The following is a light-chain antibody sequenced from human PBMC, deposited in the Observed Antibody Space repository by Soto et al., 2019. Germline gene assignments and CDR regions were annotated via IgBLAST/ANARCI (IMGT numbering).Light chain of an antibody. Sequence: EIVMTQSPATMSVSPGERATLSCRASQSVRSNLAWYQQKPGQAPRLLVYGASSRATGVPVMFSGCGSGVAFTLTISALQSEDFAVYHCQQYNQWPGTFGLGTKGDIK. J-gene: IGKJ1*01. CDR1: QSVRSN. CDR2: GAS. CDR3: QQYNQWPGT. V-gene: IGKV3-15*01.